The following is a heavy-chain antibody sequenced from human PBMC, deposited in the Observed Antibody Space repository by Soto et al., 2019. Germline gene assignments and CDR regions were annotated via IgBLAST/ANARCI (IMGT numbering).Heavy chain of an antibody. J-gene: IGHJ5*02. Sequence: EVQLLESGGGLVQTGGALGLSCAASGFTFSSYWMSWVRQAPGKGLEWVASVNQGGSEKYYMDSVKGRFTISRDNAQKSEYLQMNRLRAVDTAVYFCARLETGTERGYEWFDQWGQGTLVTVSS. D-gene: IGHD5-12*01. CDR1: GFTFSSYW. CDR2: VNQGGSEK. V-gene: IGHV3-7*01. CDR3: ARLETGTERGYEWFDQ.